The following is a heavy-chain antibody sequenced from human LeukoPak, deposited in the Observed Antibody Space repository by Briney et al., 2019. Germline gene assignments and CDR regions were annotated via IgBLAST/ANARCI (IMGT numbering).Heavy chain of an antibody. CDR3: ARDRDCSTTSCYDGHFDY. D-gene: IGHD2-2*01. V-gene: IGHV3-48*03. J-gene: IGHJ4*02. CDR2: ISRSGSTI. CDR1: GFTFSSYE. Sequence: GGSLRLSCVASGFTFSSYEMNWVGQAPGKGLEWVSYISRSGSTIYYADSVKGRFTISRDNAKKSLFLQMNSLRAEDTAVYYCARDRDCSTTSCYDGHFDYWGQGTLVTVSS.